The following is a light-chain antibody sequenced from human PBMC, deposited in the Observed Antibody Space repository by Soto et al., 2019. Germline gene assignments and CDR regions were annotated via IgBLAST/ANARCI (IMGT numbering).Light chain of an antibody. CDR2: GAS. Sequence: DTQMTQSPSSLSASVGERVTITCRASQSIGNYLSWYAQKPGKAPKLLIYGASSLQSGVPSRFSGSGSGTYLTLTINNLQPEDFETYYCQQSDNIPFTFGQGTKLQI. CDR3: QQSDNIPFT. CDR1: QSIGNY. J-gene: IGKJ2*01. V-gene: IGKV1-39*01.